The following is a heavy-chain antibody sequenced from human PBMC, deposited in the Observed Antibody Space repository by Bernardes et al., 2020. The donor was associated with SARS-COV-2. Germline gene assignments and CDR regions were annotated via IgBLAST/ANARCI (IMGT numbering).Heavy chain of an antibody. Sequence: GGSLRLSCAASGFTLSLYWMHWVRQAPGKGLVWVSRINNDGSSATYADSVRGRFTISRDNAKNTLYLQMNSLRGEDTAVYYCARDQGVEFDPWGQGTLVTVSS. J-gene: IGHJ5*02. D-gene: IGHD3-10*01. CDR3: ARDQGVEFDP. CDR2: INNDGSSA. CDR1: GFTLSLYW. V-gene: IGHV3-74*01.